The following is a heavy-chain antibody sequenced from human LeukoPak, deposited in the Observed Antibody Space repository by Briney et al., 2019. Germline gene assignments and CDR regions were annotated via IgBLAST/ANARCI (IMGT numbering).Heavy chain of an antibody. CDR1: GGTFSSYA. J-gene: IGHJ3*02. CDR3: ARRPYCSGGSCWGAAFDI. Sequence: GSSVKVSCKASGGTFSSYAISWVRQAPGQGLEWMGGIIPIFGTANYAQKFQDRATITTDESTSTAYMELSSLRSEDTAVYYCARRPYCSGGSCWGAAFDIWGQGTMVTVSS. D-gene: IGHD2-15*01. CDR2: IIPIFGTA. V-gene: IGHV1-69*05.